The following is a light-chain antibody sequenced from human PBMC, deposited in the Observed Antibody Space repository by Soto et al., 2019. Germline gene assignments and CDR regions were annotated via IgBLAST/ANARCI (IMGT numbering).Light chain of an antibody. J-gene: IGKJ1*01. CDR1: QTLSGNY. CDR3: QHYGSSRT. CDR2: DAS. Sequence: EIVLTQSPGTLSLSRGERATLSCRASQTLSGNYLAWYQQKPGQAPRLLIYDASSRATGIPDRFSGSGSGTDFTLTISRLEPEDFALYYCQHYGSSRTFGQGTKVDIK. V-gene: IGKV3-20*01.